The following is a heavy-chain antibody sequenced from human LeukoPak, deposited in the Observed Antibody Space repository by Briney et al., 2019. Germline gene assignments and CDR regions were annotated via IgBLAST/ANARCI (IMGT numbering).Heavy chain of an antibody. CDR3: ARVSYTKEFDY. CDR2: IYYSGST. Sequence: SETLSLTCTVSGGSISSYYWSWIRQPPGKGLEWIGYIYYSGSTNYNPSLKSRVTISVDTSKNQFSLKLSSVTAADTAVYYCARVSYTKEFDYWGQGTRVTVSS. CDR1: GGSISSYY. V-gene: IGHV4-59*01. D-gene: IGHD1-26*01. J-gene: IGHJ4*02.